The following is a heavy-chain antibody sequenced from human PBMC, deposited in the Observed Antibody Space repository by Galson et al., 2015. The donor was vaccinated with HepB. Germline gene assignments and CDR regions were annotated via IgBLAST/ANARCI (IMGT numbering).Heavy chain of an antibody. V-gene: IGHV4-39*01. D-gene: IGHD6-13*01. CDR3: ARRGVLRIAAAGTSTEY. J-gene: IGHJ4*02. CDR1: GGSISSSSYY. CDR2: IYYSGST. Sequence: TLSLTCTVSGGSISSSSYYWGWIRQPPGKGLEWIGSIYYSGSTYYNPSLKSRVTISVDTSKNQFSLKLSSVTAADTAVYYCARRGVLRIAAAGTSTEYWGQGTLVTVSS.